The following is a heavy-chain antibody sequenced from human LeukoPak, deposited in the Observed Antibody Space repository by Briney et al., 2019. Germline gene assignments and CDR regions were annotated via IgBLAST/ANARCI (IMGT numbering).Heavy chain of an antibody. J-gene: IGHJ5*02. V-gene: IGHV4-39*01. CDR1: GDSISSSSYY. D-gene: IGHD2-2*01. CDR2: TYYSGST. Sequence: PSETLSLTCTVSGDSISSSSYYWGWSRQPPGKGLEWIGSTYYSGSTYYNPSLKSRVTISVDTSKNQFSLKLSSVTAADTAVYYCARQHVVVLPAAFGGFDPWGQGTLVTVSS. CDR3: ARQHVVVLPAAFGGFDP.